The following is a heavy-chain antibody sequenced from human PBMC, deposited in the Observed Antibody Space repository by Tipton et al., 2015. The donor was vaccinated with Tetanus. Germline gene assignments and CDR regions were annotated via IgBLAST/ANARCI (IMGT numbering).Heavy chain of an antibody. J-gene: IGHJ6*02. CDR1: GGSISSYY. D-gene: IGHD3-22*01. CDR2: IYYSGST. CDR3: ARSRIVTYYYDSSGYYPYGMDV. V-gene: IGHV4-59*01. Sequence: TLSLTCTVSGGSISSYYWSWIRQPPGKGLEWIGYIYYSGSTNYNPSLKSRVTISVDTSKNQFSLKLSSVTAAETAVYYCARSRIVTYYYDSSGYYPYGMDVWGQGTTVTVSS.